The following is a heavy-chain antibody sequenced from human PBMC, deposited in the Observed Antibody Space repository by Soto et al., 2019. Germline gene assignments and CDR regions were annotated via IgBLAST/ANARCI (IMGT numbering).Heavy chain of an antibody. V-gene: IGHV2-5*01. D-gene: IGHD3-16*01. CDR2: IYWNDDK. Sequence: SGPTLVNPTQTLTLTCTFSGFSLSTSGVGVGWIRQPPGKALEWLALIYWNDDKRYSPSLKSRLTITKDTSKNQVVLTMTNMDPVDTATYYCAHRLWGGGATAAPFDPWGQGTLVTVSS. J-gene: IGHJ5*02. CDR3: AHRLWGGGATAAPFDP. CDR1: GFSLSTSGVG.